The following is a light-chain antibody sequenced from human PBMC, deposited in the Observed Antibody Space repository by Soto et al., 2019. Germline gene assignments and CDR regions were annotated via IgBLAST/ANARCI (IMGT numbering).Light chain of an antibody. CDR1: SSDVGGYNY. CDR2: EVS. V-gene: IGLV2-14*01. Sequence: QSVLTQPASVSGSPGQSITISCTGTSSDVGGYNYVSWYQQHPGKVPKLMIFEVSKRPSGVSNRFSGSKSGNTASLTISGLQAEDEADYYCSSYTTTFTVVFGGGTKLTVL. J-gene: IGLJ2*01. CDR3: SSYTTTFTVV.